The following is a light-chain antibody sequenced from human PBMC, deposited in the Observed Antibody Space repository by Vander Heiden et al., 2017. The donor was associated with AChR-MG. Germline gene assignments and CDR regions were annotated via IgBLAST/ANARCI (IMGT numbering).Light chain of an antibody. CDR1: QSVSSY. CDR2: DAS. V-gene: IGKV3-11*01. Sequence: EIVLTQSPATLSLSPGERATLSCRASQSVSSYLAWYQQKPGQAPRLLIYDASNSGSGTDFTLTISSLEPEDFAVYYCQQRSNWPPRFTFGPGTKVDIK. J-gene: IGKJ3*01. CDR3: QQRSNWPPRFT.